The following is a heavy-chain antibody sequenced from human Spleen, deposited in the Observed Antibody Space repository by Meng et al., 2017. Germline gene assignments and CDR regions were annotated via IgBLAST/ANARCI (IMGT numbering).Heavy chain of an antibody. D-gene: IGHD6-19*01. CDR3: ARIRIAVAGARGGAFDI. V-gene: IGHV1-3*01. Sequence: ASVKVSCKASGYTFTTYAMNWVRQAPGQRLEWMGWINAGNGNTKYSQKFQGRVTITRDTSASTAYMELSRLRSDDTAVYYCARIRIAVAGARGGAFDIWGQGTMVTVSS. J-gene: IGHJ3*02. CDR2: INAGNGNT. CDR1: GYTFTTYA.